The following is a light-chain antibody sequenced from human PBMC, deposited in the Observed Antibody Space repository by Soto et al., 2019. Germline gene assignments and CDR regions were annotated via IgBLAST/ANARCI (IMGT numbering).Light chain of an antibody. CDR3: QSYDSSLSGYV. CDR2: GSS. J-gene: IGLJ1*01. Sequence: QSVLTQPPSVSGAPGQRVTISCTGSSSNIGAGYDVHWYQQLPGTAPKLLIYGSSNRPSGVPDRFSGPKSGTSASLAITGLQAEDEADYYCQSYDSSLSGYVFGTGTKVTVL. V-gene: IGLV1-40*01. CDR1: SSNIGAGYD.